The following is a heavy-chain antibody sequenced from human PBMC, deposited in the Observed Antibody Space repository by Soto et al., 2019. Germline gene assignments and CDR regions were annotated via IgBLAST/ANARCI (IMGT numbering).Heavy chain of an antibody. CDR3: ATARCTSTRCYRGMDV. CDR2: ISSTSTTI. V-gene: IGHV3-48*02. D-gene: IGHD2-2*02. J-gene: IGHJ6*02. Sequence: PGGSLRLSCAASGFAFSSYSVNWVRQAPGKGLEWVSHISSTSTTINYADSVRGRFTISRDNAKNSLYLQMNSLRDEDTAVYYCATARCTSTRCYRGMDVWGQGTTVTVSS. CDR1: GFAFSSYS.